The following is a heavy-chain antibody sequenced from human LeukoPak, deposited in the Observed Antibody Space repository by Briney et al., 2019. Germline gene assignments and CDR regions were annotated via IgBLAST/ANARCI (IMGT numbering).Heavy chain of an antibody. D-gene: IGHD3-10*01. J-gene: IGHJ6*04. CDR1: GFTFSSYG. Sequence: PGGSLRLSCAASGFTFSSYGMHWVRQAPGKGLEWVAVISYDGSNKYYADSVKGRFTISRDNSKNTLYLQMNSLRAEDTAVHYCLGWFGELFRTTPYYYYYGMDVWGKGTTVTVSS. V-gene: IGHV3-30*03. CDR3: LGWFGELFRTTPYYYYYGMDV. CDR2: ISYDGSNK.